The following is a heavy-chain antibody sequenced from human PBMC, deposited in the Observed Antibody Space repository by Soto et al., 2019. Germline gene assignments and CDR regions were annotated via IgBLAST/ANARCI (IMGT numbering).Heavy chain of an antibody. D-gene: IGHD2-8*01. J-gene: IGHJ6*02. CDR2: ISGYNGDT. V-gene: IGHV1-18*01. CDR1: GYTFSRYG. Sequence: QGQLVQSGPEVKKPGASVKVSCKTSGYTFSRYGISWVRQAPGQGLEWMGWISGYNGDTNYAQKVQGRVTMTIDTATYTAYMEVRSLTSDDTAIYYCAKNGQPPDYYSGMDVWGQGTTVTVSS. CDR3: AKNGQPPDYYSGMDV.